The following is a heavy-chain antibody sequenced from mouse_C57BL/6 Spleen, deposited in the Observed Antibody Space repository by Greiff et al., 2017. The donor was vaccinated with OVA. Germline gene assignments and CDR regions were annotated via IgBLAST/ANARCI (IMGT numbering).Heavy chain of an antibody. CDR2: INPSSGYT. J-gene: IGHJ2*01. V-gene: IGHV1-4*01. CDR1: GYTFTSYT. D-gene: IGHD4-1*01. CDR3: AREVLGREYYFDY. Sequence: QVQLQQSGAELARPGASVKMSCKASGYTFTSYTMHWVKQRPGQGLEWIGYINPSSGYTKYNQKLKDQATLTADKSSSTAYMQLSSLTSEDSAVYYCAREVLGREYYFDYWGQGTTLTVSS.